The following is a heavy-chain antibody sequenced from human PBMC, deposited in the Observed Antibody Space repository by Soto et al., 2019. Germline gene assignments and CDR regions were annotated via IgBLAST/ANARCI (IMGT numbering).Heavy chain of an antibody. CDR1: GFTFSSYS. V-gene: IGHV3-21*01. Sequence: GGSLRLSCAASGFTFSSYSMNWVRQAPGKGLEWVSSISSSSSYIYYADSVKGRFTISRDNAKNSLYLQMNSLRAEDTAVYYCATSVGYCSGGSCYSKDPDVDYWGQGTLVTVSS. D-gene: IGHD2-15*01. CDR3: ATSVGYCSGGSCYSKDPDVDY. J-gene: IGHJ4*02. CDR2: ISSSSSYI.